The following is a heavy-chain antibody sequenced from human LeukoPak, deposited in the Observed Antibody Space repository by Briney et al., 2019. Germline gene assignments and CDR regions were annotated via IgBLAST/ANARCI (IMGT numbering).Heavy chain of an antibody. J-gene: IGHJ4*02. CDR2: IYPGDSDT. CDR3: ARFSVGGTYYPNY. CDR1: AYSFTSSW. V-gene: IGHV5-51*01. D-gene: IGHD1-26*01. Sequence: LQISSQGSAYSFTSSWIGWVRQMPGKGLERMGIIYPGDSDTRYSPSFQGQVTISADKSISTAYLQWSSLKASDTAMYYCARFSVGGTYYPNYWGQGTLVSVSS.